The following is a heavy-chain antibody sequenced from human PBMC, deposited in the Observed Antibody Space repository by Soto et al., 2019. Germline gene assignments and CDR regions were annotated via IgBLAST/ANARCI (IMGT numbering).Heavy chain of an antibody. CDR1: GFTFSIYE. CDR2: ISSIGSTI. Sequence: GGSLSLSCAASGFTFSIYEMNWVRQAPGKGLECVSYISSIGSTIYYADAVKGRFTISGNNAKTSLYLQMNSLREEDTAVYYCASRNCSWGTQVDYYYYGMDVWGQGTTVTVSS. J-gene: IGHJ6*02. CDR3: ASRNCSWGTQVDYYYYGMDV. D-gene: IGHD6-13*01. V-gene: IGHV3-48*03.